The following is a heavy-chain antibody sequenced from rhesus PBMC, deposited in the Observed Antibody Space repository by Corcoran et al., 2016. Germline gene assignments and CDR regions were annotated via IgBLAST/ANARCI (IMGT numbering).Heavy chain of an antibody. CDR1: GGSISGYY. CDR3: ARYAGTVDYFDY. D-gene: IGHD5-24*01. V-gene: IGHV4-81*01. Sequence: QLQLQESGPGLVKPSETLSLTCAVSGGSISGYYWSWIRQAPGKGLEWIGNIDGNIAGTNYNPSLKSRVTISKDPSKNQFSLKLSSVTAADTAVYYCARYAGTVDYFDYWGQGVLVTVSS. CDR2: IDGNIAGT. J-gene: IGHJ4*01.